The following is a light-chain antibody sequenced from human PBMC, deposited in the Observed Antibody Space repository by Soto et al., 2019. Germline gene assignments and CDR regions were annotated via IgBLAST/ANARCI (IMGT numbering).Light chain of an antibody. V-gene: IGKV1-5*01. Sequence: DIQMTQSPSSLSASVGDRVTITCRTSQSVNNWLAWYQQKPGKAPILLIYGASSLESGVPSRFSGSRSGTEFTLTISSLHHDDFETYYCQEYNSFYLTLGQGTKVDIK. CDR2: GAS. CDR1: QSVNNW. J-gene: IGKJ1*01. CDR3: QEYNSFYLT.